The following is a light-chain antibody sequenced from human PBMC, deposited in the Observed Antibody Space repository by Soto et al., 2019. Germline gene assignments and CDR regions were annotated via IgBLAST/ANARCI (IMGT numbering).Light chain of an antibody. J-gene: IGLJ3*02. CDR3: AAWDDSLDGPWV. Sequence: QSVLTQPPSASGTPGQRVTISCSGSTPNIGRNSVTWYQHLPGTAPKLLIHNDDQRPSGVPDRFSGSRSGTSGSLVISGLQSADEGDYYCAAWDDSLDGPWVFGGGTKLTVL. CDR2: NDD. CDR1: TPNIGRNS. V-gene: IGLV1-44*01.